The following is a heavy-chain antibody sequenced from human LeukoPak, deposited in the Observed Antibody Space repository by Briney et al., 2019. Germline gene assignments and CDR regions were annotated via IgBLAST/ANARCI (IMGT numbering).Heavy chain of an antibody. D-gene: IGHD2-2*01. J-gene: IGHJ4*02. V-gene: IGHV3-30*07. CDR3: ATAPSSIFDY. CDR2: VSYDGSDQ. Sequence: GGSLRLSCAVSEVTFRTYGIHWVRQAPGKGLEWVAVVSYDGSDQYYADSVKGRFTLSRDTSKNTLYLQMNSLRAEDTAVYYCATAPSSIFDYWGQGTLVTVSS. CDR1: EVTFRTYG.